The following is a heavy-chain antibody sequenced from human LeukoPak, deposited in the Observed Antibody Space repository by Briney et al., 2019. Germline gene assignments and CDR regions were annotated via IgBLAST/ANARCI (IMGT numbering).Heavy chain of an antibody. D-gene: IGHD3-9*01. CDR1: GDSINSLDL. CDR2: IYYSGST. V-gene: IGHV4-59*11. Sequence: SETLSLTCTVSGDSINSLDLWSWIRQPPGKGLEWIGYIYYSGSTNYNPSLKSRVTISVDTSKNQFSLKLSSVTAADAAVYYCARGEAGYYNDWFDPWGQGTLVTVSS. J-gene: IGHJ5*02. CDR3: ARGEAGYYNDWFDP.